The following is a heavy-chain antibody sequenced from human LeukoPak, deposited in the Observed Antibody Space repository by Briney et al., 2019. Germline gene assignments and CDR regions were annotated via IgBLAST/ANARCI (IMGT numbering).Heavy chain of an antibody. D-gene: IGHD3-10*01. Sequence: SETLSLTCTVSGGSVGSGSYYWTWIRQPPGKGLEWIGYIYYSGSTNYSPSLKSRVTISVDTSKNQFSLKLSSVTAADTAVYYCASYYYGSGIVWGPGSLGSVSS. V-gene: IGHV4-61*01. CDR1: GGSVGSGSYY. CDR2: IYYSGST. J-gene: IGHJ4*02. CDR3: ASYYYGSGIV.